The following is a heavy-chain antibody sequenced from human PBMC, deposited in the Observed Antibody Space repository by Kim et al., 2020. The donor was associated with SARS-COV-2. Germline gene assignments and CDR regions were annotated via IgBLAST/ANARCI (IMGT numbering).Heavy chain of an antibody. V-gene: IGHV3-33*01. CDR1: GFTFSSYG. CDR2: IWYDGSNK. Sequence: GGSLRLSCAASGFTFSSYGMHWVRQAPGKGLEWVAVIWYDGSNKYYADSVKGRFTISRDNSKNTLYLQMNSLRAEDTAVYYCARSFSRGYYYYYMDVWGKGTTVTVSS. J-gene: IGHJ6*03. CDR3: ARSFSRGYYYYYMDV.